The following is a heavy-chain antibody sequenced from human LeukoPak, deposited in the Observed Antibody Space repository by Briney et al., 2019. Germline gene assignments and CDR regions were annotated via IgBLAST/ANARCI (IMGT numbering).Heavy chain of an antibody. CDR2: TYYRSKWYN. D-gene: IGHD2-8*01. V-gene: IGHV6-1*01. CDR1: GDSVSSNSAA. CDR3: ARVGGVLSRASYAFDI. J-gene: IGHJ3*02. Sequence: SQTLSLTCAISGDSVSSNSAAWNWIRQSPSRGLEWLGRTYYRSKWYNDYAVSVKSRITINPDTSKNQFSLQLNSVTPEDTAVYYCARVGGVLSRASYAFDIWGQGTMVTVSS.